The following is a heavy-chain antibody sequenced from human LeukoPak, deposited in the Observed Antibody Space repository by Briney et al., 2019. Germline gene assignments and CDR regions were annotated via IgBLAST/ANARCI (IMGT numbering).Heavy chain of an antibody. CDR1: GGSINSGEHN. J-gene: IGHJ4*01. Sequence: SSETLSLTCSVSGGSINSGEHNWSWIRQPPGKGLEWIGYTYHTGSTFYNPSLKSRVTISLETSKNLFSLELASVTAADTAVYYCAREGPLYGTSSFDHWGQGALVTVSS. D-gene: IGHD2-8*01. CDR2: TYHTGST. V-gene: IGHV4-30-4*01. CDR3: AREGPLYGTSSFDH.